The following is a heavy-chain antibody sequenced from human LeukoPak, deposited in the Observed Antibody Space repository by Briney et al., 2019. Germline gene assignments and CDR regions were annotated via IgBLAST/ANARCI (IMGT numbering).Heavy chain of an antibody. D-gene: IGHD5-18*01. Sequence: GGSLRLSCAASGFTFSSYWMHWVRQAPGKGLVWVSRINSDGSSTSYADSVKGRFTIPRDNAKNTLYLQMNSLRAEDTAVYYCARYGYSYGGVDVGDPDWYFDYWGQGTLVTVSS. CDR3: ARYGYSYGGVDVGDPDWYFDY. V-gene: IGHV3-74*01. CDR2: INSDGSST. CDR1: GFTFSSYW. J-gene: IGHJ4*02.